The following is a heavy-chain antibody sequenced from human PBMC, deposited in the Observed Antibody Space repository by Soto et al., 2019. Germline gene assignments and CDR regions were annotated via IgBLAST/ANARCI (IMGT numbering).Heavy chain of an antibody. Sequence: EVQLVESGGGLVQPGGSLRLSCAASGFTVSSNYMSWVRRAPGKGLEWVSVIYSGGSTYYADSVKGRFTISRHNSKNTLYLQMNSLRAEDTAVYYCASGGYCSGGSCYSDYWGQGTLVTVSS. V-gene: IGHV3-53*04. CDR3: ASGGYCSGGSCYSDY. CDR1: GFTVSSNY. J-gene: IGHJ4*02. D-gene: IGHD2-15*01. CDR2: IYSGGST.